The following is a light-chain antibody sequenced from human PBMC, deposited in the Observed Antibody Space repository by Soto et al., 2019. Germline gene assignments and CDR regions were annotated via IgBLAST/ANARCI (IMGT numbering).Light chain of an antibody. CDR3: LQLNSYPPT. CDR1: RGISTW. Sequence: EIQMTQSPSSVSASVVDRVTITCRASRGISTWLAWYQQKAGKAPNLLIYGASNLHSGVPWRFTGSGSGTNFTLTISSLQPEDFATYYCLQLNSYPPTYGGGPKVDI. V-gene: IGKV1-12*01. J-gene: IGKJ4*01. CDR2: GAS.